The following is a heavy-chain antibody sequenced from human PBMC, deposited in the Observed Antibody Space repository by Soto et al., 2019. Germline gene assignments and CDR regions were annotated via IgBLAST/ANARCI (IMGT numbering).Heavy chain of an antibody. V-gene: IGHV3-74*03. Sequence: EVQLVESGGGLVQPGGSLRLSCAASGFTFSNYWMYWVRQAPGKGLVWVSRVNNDGTDTTHADSVKGRFTISRDNAENTLYLPMNSLRAEDTAVYYCARGGLQHARDVWGQGSTVTVSS. J-gene: IGHJ6*02. CDR1: GFTFSNYW. D-gene: IGHD2-21*01. CDR2: VNNDGTDT. CDR3: ARGGLQHARDV.